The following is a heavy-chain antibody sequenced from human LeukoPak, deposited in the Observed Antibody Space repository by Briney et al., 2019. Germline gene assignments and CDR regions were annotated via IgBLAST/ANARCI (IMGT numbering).Heavy chain of an antibody. CDR2: INHSGST. CDR3: ARPQLAGRYYYGSGSSLHY. V-gene: IGHV4-34*01. CDR1: GGSFSGYY. Sequence: PSETLSLTCAVYGGSFSGYYWSWIRQPPGKGLEWIGEINHSGSTNYNPSLKSRVTISVDTSKNQFSLKLSSVTAADTAVYYCARPQLAGRYYYGSGSSLHYWGQGTLVTVSS. J-gene: IGHJ4*02. D-gene: IGHD3-10*01.